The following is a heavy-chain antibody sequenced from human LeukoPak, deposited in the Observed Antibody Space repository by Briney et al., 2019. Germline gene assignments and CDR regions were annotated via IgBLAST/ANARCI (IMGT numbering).Heavy chain of an antibody. V-gene: IGHV4-59*08. CDR2: IYYSGGT. CDR1: GGSISSYY. J-gene: IGHJ6*02. CDR3: AGTYDLYGMDV. D-gene: IGHD1-1*01. Sequence: SETLSLTCTVSGGSISSYYWSWIRQPPGKGVGWMGYIYYSGGTNYNPSLKSRVTISVDTSKNQFSLKLSSVTAADTAVYYCAGTYDLYGMDVWGQGTTVTVSS.